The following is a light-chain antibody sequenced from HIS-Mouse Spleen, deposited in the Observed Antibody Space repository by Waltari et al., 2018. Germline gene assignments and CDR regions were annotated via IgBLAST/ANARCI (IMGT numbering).Light chain of an antibody. CDR2: KAF. CDR1: QLISSW. J-gene: IGKJ4*01. CDR3: QQYNSYPLT. Sequence: DIQMTQSPSTLSASVGDRVTITCRASQLISSWLAWYQQKPGKAPKLLIYKAFSLESGVPSRFSGSGSGTEFTLTISSLQPDDFATYYCQQYNSYPLTFGGGTKVEIK. V-gene: IGKV1-5*03.